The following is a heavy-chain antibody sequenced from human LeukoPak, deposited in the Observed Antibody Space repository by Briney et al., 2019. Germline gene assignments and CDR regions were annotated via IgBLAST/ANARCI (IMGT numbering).Heavy chain of an antibody. D-gene: IGHD5-18*01. Sequence: GGSLRLSCAASGFTFSSYAMHWVRQAPGKGLEWVAVISYDGSNKYYADSVKGRFTISRDNSKNTLYLQMNSLRAEDTAVYYCAWGYSYGFDYWGQGTLVTVSS. V-gene: IGHV3-30-3*01. CDR1: GFTFSSYA. CDR2: ISYDGSNK. J-gene: IGHJ4*02. CDR3: AWGYSYGFDY.